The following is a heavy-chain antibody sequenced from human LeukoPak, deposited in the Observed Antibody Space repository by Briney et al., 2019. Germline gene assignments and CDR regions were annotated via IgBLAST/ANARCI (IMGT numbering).Heavy chain of an antibody. D-gene: IGHD2-2*01. Sequence: GGSLRLSCAASGFTFSSYAMSWVRQAPGKGREWVSAISGSGGSTYYADSVKGRFTISRDNSKNTLYLQMNSLRAEDTAVYYCAKQSPLGYCSSTSCYASDYWGQGTLVTVSS. J-gene: IGHJ4*02. CDR1: GFTFSSYA. CDR2: ISGSGGST. CDR3: AKQSPLGYCSSTSCYASDY. V-gene: IGHV3-23*01.